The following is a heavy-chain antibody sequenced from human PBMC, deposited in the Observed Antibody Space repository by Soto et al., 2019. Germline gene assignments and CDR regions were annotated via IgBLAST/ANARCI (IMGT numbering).Heavy chain of an antibody. Sequence: GGSLRLSCAASGFTFSNAWMSWVRQAPGKGLEWVGRIKSKTDGGTTDYAAPVKGRFTISRDDSKNTLYLQMNSLKTEDTAVYYCTTDRFVVVVADSPYYYYGMDVWGQGTTVTVSS. V-gene: IGHV3-15*01. CDR1: GFTFSNAW. CDR2: IKSKTDGGTT. J-gene: IGHJ6*02. CDR3: TTDRFVVVVADSPYYYYGMDV. D-gene: IGHD2-15*01.